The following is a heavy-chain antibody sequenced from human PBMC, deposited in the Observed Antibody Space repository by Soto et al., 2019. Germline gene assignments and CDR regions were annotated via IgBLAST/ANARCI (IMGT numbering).Heavy chain of an antibody. CDR2: IIPIFHTA. Sequence: SVKVSCKASGGTFSTYAINWVRQAPGQGLGWMGGIIPIFHTANYAQKFQGRVTITADESTSTAYMELSSLRSEDTAVYYCARNYCSGGSCYSGWFDPWGQGTLVTVSS. D-gene: IGHD2-15*01. V-gene: IGHV1-69*13. CDR1: GGTFSTYA. CDR3: ARNYCSGGSCYSGWFDP. J-gene: IGHJ5*02.